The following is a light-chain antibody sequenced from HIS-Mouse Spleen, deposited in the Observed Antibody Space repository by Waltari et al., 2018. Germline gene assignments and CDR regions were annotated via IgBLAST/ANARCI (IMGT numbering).Light chain of an antibody. CDR1: QSVSSSY. J-gene: IGKJ2*01. CDR3: QQYGSSPPYT. CDR2: GAS. V-gene: IGKV3-20*01. Sequence: EIVLTQSPGTLSLSPGERATLSCRASQSVSSSYLAWYQPKPGQAPRLLIYGASSSATGIPDRVSGSGSGTDFTLTISRLEPEDFAVYYCQQYGSSPPYTFGQGTKLEIK.